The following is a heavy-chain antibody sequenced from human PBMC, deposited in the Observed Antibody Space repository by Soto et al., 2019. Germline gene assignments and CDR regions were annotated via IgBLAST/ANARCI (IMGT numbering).Heavy chain of an antibody. J-gene: IGHJ4*02. Sequence: AQLVESGGGVVQPGGSRRLSGSAPGFTVSNYWRHWGRQVPGQGPVWVSRLNRDGSRTDYADSVRGRFTTFRDNARNTLYQQMNSLRAEDTAMYYGARDLGGGGSYWGQGTLVTVSS. CDR1: GFTVSNYW. D-gene: IGHD1-26*01. CDR2: LNRDGSRT. CDR3: ARDLGGGGSY. V-gene: IGHV3-74*01.